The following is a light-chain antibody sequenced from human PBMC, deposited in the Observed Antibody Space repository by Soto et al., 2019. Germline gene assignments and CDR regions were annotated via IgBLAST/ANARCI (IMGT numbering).Light chain of an antibody. V-gene: IGKV3D-15*01. CDR1: QSVNIY. J-gene: IGKJ4*01. Sequence: EIVMTQSPATLSVSPRERATLSCRASQSVNIYLAWYQQKPGQAPRLLIFGASYRATGIPARFSGSGSGTEFNLTISSLQSEDFAVYFCQQYDDWLRLTFGGWTKVEIK. CDR2: GAS. CDR3: QQYDDWLRLT.